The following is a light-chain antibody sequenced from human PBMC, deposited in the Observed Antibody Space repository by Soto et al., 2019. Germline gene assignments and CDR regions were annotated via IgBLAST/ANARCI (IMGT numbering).Light chain of an antibody. Sequence: IGLTQSPGTVSLSPGERATLSCRASQSVSSYLAWYQQKPGQAPRLLIYGATTRATGIPARFSGSGSGTEFSLTISSLQSEDFALYYCQQYKKWPPLTFGGGTKVDIK. CDR1: QSVSSY. CDR3: QQYKKWPPLT. J-gene: IGKJ4*01. V-gene: IGKV3D-15*01. CDR2: GAT.